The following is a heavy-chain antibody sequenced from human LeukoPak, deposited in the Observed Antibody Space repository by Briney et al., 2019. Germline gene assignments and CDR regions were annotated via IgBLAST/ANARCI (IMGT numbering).Heavy chain of an antibody. J-gene: IGHJ4*02. CDR1: GDSVSSNIAA. D-gene: IGHD1-26*01. V-gene: IGHV6-1*01. Sequence: SQTLSLTCAISGDSVSSNIAAWNWIRHSPSRGLEWLGRTYYRSKWFNDYAVSVKSRITINPDTTKNQFSLQVNSVTPDDTAVYYCVREMGHYDFWGQGTLVTVSS. CDR3: VREMGHYDF. CDR2: TYYRSKWFN.